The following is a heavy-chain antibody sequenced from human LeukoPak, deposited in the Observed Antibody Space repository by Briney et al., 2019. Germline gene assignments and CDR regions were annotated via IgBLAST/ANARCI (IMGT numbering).Heavy chain of an antibody. Sequence: GGSLRLSCAASGFTFSDHYMDWVRQAPGKGLEWVGRTTNKANSYTTEYAASVKGRFTISRDDSKNSLYLQMNSLKTEDTAAYYCARSYDFWSGYYINWGQGTLVTVSS. CDR3: ARSYDFWSGYYIN. CDR1: GFTFSDHY. J-gene: IGHJ4*02. V-gene: IGHV3-72*01. D-gene: IGHD3-3*01. CDR2: TTNKANSYTT.